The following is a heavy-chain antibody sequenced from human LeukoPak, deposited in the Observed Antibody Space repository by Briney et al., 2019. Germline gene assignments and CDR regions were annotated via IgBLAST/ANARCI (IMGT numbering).Heavy chain of an antibody. V-gene: IGHV4-59*01. J-gene: IGHJ4*02. CDR1: GGSFSGYY. CDR3: ARGDGAYYYDSSGYYPSLYFDY. D-gene: IGHD3-22*01. CDR2: IYYSGST. Sequence: SETLSLTCAVYGGSFSGYYWSWIRQPPGKGLEWIGYIYYSGSTNYNPSLRSRVTISVDTSKNQFSLKLSSVTAADTAVYYCARGDGAYYYDSSGYYPSLYFDYWGQGTLVTVSS.